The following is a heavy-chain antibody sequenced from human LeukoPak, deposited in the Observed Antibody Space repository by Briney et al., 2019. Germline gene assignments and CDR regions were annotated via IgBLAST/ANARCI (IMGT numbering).Heavy chain of an antibody. CDR3: VTLGATNFGR. Sequence: ASVRVSCKASGYTSIDYYIHCVRQAPGQGLEFLGWISPDRGGTNYPQNFQVKFTLTKTTPISTAYMELSRLRSDDTAVYYCVTLGATNFGRWGQGNLVTVSS. V-gene: IGHV1-2*02. CDR1: GYTSIDYY. J-gene: IGHJ1*01. CDR2: ISPDRGGT. D-gene: IGHD1-26*01.